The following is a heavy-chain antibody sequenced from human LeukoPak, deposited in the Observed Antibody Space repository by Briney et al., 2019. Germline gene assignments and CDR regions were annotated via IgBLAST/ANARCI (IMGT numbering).Heavy chain of an antibody. V-gene: IGHV1-69*06. CDR2: SIPIFGTA. D-gene: IGHD1-26*01. J-gene: IGHJ4*02. CDR3: AGAQVGAPRMALFDY. CDR1: GGTFSSYA. Sequence: GASVKVSCKASGGTFSSYAISWVRQAPGQGLEWMGGSIPIFGTANYAQKFQGRVTVTADKSTSTAYMELSSLRSEDTAVYYCAGAQVGAPRMALFDYWGQGTLFTVSS.